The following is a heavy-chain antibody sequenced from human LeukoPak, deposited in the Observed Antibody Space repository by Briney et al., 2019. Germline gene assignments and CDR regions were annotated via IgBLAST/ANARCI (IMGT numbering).Heavy chain of an antibody. Sequence: PGRPLRLSCSASGLTLRSYAMHWVRQAPAKGLAGVAVISYDGSNKLYAESVKGRFTSSRDNSKNTLYLKMNSLRAEDTAVYYCARENYCSSTSCYGDRAYYYGMDVWGQGTTVTVSS. V-gene: IGHV3-30-3*01. CDR2: ISYDGSNK. CDR3: ARENYCSSTSCYGDRAYYYGMDV. D-gene: IGHD2-2*01. CDR1: GLTLRSYA. J-gene: IGHJ6*02.